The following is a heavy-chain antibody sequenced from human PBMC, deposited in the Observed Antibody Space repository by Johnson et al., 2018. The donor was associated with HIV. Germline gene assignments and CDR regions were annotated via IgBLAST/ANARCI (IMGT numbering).Heavy chain of an antibody. CDR1: GFTFSSYV. CDR3: ARDYREANAFDI. V-gene: IGHV3-30-3*01. Sequence: QEKLVESGGGLVQPGGSLRVSCAASGFTFSSYVMHWVRQAPGKGLEWVAVISYDGSNKYYADSVKGRFTISRDNSKNTLYLQMNSLRAEDTAVYYCARDYREANAFDIWGQGTMVTVSS. J-gene: IGHJ3*02. D-gene: IGHD1-26*01. CDR2: ISYDGSNK.